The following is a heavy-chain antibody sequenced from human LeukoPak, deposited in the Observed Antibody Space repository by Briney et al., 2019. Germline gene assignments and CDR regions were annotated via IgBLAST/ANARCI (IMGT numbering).Heavy chain of an antibody. CDR1: GFTFSRYW. Sequence: PGGSLRLSCAASGFTFSRYWMHWLREAPGKGLVWVSRISTDGSSTTYADSVKGRFTISRDNGRNTLYLQMNSLRVEDTAVYFCARDGPGISRFSDYWGQGTLVTVSS. CDR2: ISTDGSST. D-gene: IGHD3-3*02. J-gene: IGHJ4*02. V-gene: IGHV3-74*01. CDR3: ARDGPGISRFSDY.